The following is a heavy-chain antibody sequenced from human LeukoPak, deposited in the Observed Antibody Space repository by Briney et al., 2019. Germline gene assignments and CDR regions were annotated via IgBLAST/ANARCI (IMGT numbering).Heavy chain of an antibody. J-gene: IGHJ4*02. CDR3: AKSRSSSSTSCYNY. D-gene: IGHD2-2*02. CDR2: ISGSGAST. Sequence: GGSLRLSCTASGFTFGDYAMSWFRQAPGKGLEWVSAISGSGASTYYADSVKDRFTLSRDDSKNTLYLQMNSLRAEDTAVYYCAKSRSSSSTSCYNYWGQGTLVTVSS. CDR1: GFTFGDYA. V-gene: IGHV3-23*01.